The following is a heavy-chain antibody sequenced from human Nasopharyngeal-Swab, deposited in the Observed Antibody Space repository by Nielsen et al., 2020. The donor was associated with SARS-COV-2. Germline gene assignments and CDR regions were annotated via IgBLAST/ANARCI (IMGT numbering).Heavy chain of an antibody. V-gene: IGHV3-74*01. CDR1: GFTFSSYW. Sequence: GGSLRLSCAASGFTFSSYWMHWVRQAPGKGLVWVSRINGDGSSTSYADSVKGRFTISRDNAKNTLYLQMNSLRAEDTAVYYCARGSIVVLVAGPLHDRGQGTLVTVSS. D-gene: IGHD2-15*01. CDR3: ARGSIVVLVAGPLHD. J-gene: IGHJ4*02. CDR2: INGDGSST.